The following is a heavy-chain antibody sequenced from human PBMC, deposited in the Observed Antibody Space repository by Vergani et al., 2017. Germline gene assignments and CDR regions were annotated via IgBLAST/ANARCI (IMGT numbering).Heavy chain of an antibody. Sequence: QVQLVESGEGVVPPGRSLRLSCAASGFTFSSYGMHWVRQAPGKGLEWVAVISYDGSNKYYADSVKGRFTISRDNSKNTLYLQMNSLRAEDTAVYYCAKDRVGNCGGDCYPDYWGQGTLVTVSS. V-gene: IGHV3-30*18. CDR3: AKDRVGNCGGDCYPDY. CDR1: GFTFSSYG. D-gene: IGHD2-21*02. J-gene: IGHJ4*02. CDR2: ISYDGSNK.